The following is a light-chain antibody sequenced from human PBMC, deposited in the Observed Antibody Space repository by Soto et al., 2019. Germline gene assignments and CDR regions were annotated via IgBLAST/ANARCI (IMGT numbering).Light chain of an antibody. CDR3: QHHDTLPPFT. J-gene: IGKJ3*01. V-gene: IGKV1-33*01. Sequence: DIQMTQSPSSLSASVGARVSITCQASQAIGTSLSWFQQKPGRAPKLLIYGASNLETGVSSRFRGSGSGTDFSFTISSLQHEDIATYYCQHHDTLPPFTFGPGTKVDIK. CDR1: QAIGTS. CDR2: GAS.